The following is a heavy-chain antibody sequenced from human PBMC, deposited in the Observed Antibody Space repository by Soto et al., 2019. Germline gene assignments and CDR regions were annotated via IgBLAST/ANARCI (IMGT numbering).Heavy chain of an antibody. D-gene: IGHD5-12*01. CDR3: AKDPDGYNPNYYFDY. J-gene: IGHJ4*02. CDR2: ITYTGVST. CDR1: EFSFDDYA. V-gene: IGHV3-23*01. Sequence: PGGSLRLSCAASEFSFDDYAMSWVRQAPGKGLEWVSSITYTGVSTYYADSVKGRFTISRDNSKNTLYLQMNSLRAEDTAVYYCAKDPDGYNPNYYFDYWGQGTLVTVSS.